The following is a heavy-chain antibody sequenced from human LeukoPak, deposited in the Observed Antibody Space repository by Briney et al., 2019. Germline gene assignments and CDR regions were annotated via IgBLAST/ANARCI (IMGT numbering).Heavy chain of an antibody. CDR1: GFTFSSYG. CDR2: ISYDESNK. Sequence: PGGSLRLSCAASGFTFSSYGMHWVRQAPGKGLEWVAVISYDESNKYYADSVKGRFTTSRDNSKNTLYLQMNSLRAEDTAVYYCAKAAGLSNYRFYYYYYGMDVWGQGTTVTVSS. D-gene: IGHD4-11*01. CDR3: AKAAGLSNYRFYYYYYGMDV. V-gene: IGHV3-30*18. J-gene: IGHJ6*02.